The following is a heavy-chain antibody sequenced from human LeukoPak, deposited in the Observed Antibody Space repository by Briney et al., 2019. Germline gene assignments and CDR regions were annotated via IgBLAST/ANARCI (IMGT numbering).Heavy chain of an antibody. V-gene: IGHV4-39*01. CDR1: GGSISSSSYY. D-gene: IGHD3-3*01. Sequence: NPSETLSLTCTVSGGSISSSSYYWGWIRQPPGKGLEWIGSIYCSGSTYYNPSLKSRVTISVDTSKNQFSLKLSSVTAADTAVYYCAKHSLCLTYYDFWSGYYSPCYMDVWGKGTTVTVSS. J-gene: IGHJ6*03. CDR3: AKHSLCLTYYDFWSGYYSPCYMDV. CDR2: IYCSGST.